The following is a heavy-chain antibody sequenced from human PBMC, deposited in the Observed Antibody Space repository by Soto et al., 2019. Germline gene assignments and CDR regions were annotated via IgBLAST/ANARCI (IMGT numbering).Heavy chain of an antibody. V-gene: IGHV3-15*01. CDR3: TTDPGDYEDF. D-gene: IGHD4-17*01. CDR1: GITFTNAW. CDR2: IKNKADGGTT. Sequence: EVQLVESGGDLVKPGGCLRLSCAASGITFTNAWMSWVRQAPGKGLEWVGGIKNKADGGTTDYAAPVRGRFTISRDDSKNTLFLQMNSLETEDTAVYYCTTDPGDYEDFWGQGTLVTVSS. J-gene: IGHJ4*02.